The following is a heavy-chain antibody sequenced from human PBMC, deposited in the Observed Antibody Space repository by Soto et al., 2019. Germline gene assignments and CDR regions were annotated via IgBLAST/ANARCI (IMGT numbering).Heavy chain of an antibody. CDR2: ISGSGGTI. D-gene: IGHD3-16*01. J-gene: IGHJ6*02. Sequence: EGQLLESGGGLAQPGGSLRLSCVASSFTFNTYAMNWVRQAPGKGLEWVSLISGSGGTIHYADSVKGRFIISRDNSKNTLYLQMSSLRAEDTAVYYCAQVTLGSHYYGMDVWGQGTTVTVSS. CDR3: AQVTLGSHYYGMDV. V-gene: IGHV3-23*01. CDR1: SFTFNTYA.